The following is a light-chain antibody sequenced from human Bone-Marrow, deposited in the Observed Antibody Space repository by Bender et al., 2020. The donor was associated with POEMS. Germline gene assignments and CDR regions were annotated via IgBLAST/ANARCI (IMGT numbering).Light chain of an antibody. CDR1: SSNTGSGYD. V-gene: IGLV1-40*01. CDR2: QDT. J-gene: IGLJ3*02. Sequence: QSVLTQPPSVSGAPGQRVTISCTGSSSNTGSGYDINWYQHLPGTAPKLMIYQDTKRPSGVSDRFSGSKSGNTASLTISGLQADDEADYYCCSYAGATVWVFGGGTKLTVL. CDR3: CSYAGATVWV.